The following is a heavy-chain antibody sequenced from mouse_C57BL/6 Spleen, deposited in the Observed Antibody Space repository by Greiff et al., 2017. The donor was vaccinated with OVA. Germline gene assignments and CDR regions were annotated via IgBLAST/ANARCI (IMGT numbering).Heavy chain of an antibody. CDR1: GYTFTDYY. CDR2: INPNNGGT. Sequence: EVQLQQSGPELVKPGASVKISCKASGYTFTDYYLNWVKQSHGQSLEWIGDINPNNGGTSYNQKFKGKATLTVDKSSSTAYMELRSLTSEDSAVYYCARRGVYYDYEGFAYWGQGTLVTVSA. J-gene: IGHJ3*01. V-gene: IGHV1-26*01. CDR3: ARRGVYYDYEGFAY. D-gene: IGHD2-4*01.